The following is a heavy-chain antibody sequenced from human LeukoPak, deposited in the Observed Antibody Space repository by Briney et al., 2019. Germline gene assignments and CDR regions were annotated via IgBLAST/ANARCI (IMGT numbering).Heavy chain of an antibody. D-gene: IGHD2-2*01. CDR2: IYYSGST. V-gene: IGHV4-59*01. Sequence: SETLSLTCTVSGGSISSYYWSWIRQPPGKGLEWIGYIYYSGSTNYNPSLKSRVTISVDTSKNQFSLKLSSVTAADTAVYYCARFVQVYCSSTGCYAEIVGAFDIWGQGTMVTVSS. CDR1: GGSISSYY. J-gene: IGHJ3*02. CDR3: ARFVQVYCSSTGCYAEIVGAFDI.